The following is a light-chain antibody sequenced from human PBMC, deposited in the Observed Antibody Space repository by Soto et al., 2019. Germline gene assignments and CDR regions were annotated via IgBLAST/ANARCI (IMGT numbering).Light chain of an antibody. CDR1: QSVSSN. Sequence: EIVMTQSPATLSVSPGERATLSCRASQSVSSNLAWYQQKPGQAPRLLIYGASTRATGIPARFLGSASGTEFTLNIRSLQSEDFAVYYCQQYNNWPPITFGQGTRLEIK. J-gene: IGKJ5*01. V-gene: IGKV3-15*01. CDR2: GAS. CDR3: QQYNNWPPIT.